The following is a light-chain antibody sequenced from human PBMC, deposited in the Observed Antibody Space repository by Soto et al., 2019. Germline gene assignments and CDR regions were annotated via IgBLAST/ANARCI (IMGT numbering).Light chain of an antibody. CDR1: TSYVGGYNY. J-gene: IGLJ1*01. V-gene: IGLV2-14*03. CDR2: YVS. CDR3: SSYTSINSYV. Sequence: QSLLAPPAPLSGAPGQSITISFTGTTSYVGGYNYVSWYQQHPGKAPKLMIYYVSHRPSGVSNRFSGSKSGNTASLTISGLQAEDEADYYCSSYTSINSYVFGTGTKVTVL.